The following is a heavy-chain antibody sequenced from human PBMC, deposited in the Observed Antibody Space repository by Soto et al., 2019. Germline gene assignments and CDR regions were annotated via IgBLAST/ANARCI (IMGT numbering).Heavy chain of an antibody. D-gene: IGHD2-2*01. Sequence: EVQLLESGGGLVQPGGSLRLSCAASGFTFSSYAVSWVRQAPGKGLEWVSAISGSGGSTYYADSVKGRFTISRDNSKNALYLQMNSLRAEDTAVYYCAKDIVVVPAVHFDYWGQGTLVTVSS. J-gene: IGHJ4*02. V-gene: IGHV3-23*01. CDR2: ISGSGGST. CDR1: GFTFSSYA. CDR3: AKDIVVVPAVHFDY.